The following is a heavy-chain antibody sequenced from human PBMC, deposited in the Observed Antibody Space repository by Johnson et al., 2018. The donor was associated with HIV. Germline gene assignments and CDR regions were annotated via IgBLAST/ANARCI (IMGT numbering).Heavy chain of an antibody. V-gene: IGHV3-30*04. CDR2: ISYDGSNK. J-gene: IGHJ3*02. D-gene: IGHD6-6*01. CDR3: ARVSSSSLGAFDI. Sequence: QEKLVESGGGVVQPGRSLRLSCAASGFTFSSMHWDRQAPGKGLEWVAVISYDGSNKYYVDSVKGRFTISRDNSKNTLYLQMNSLRAEDTAVYYCARVSSSSLGAFDIWGQGTMVTVSS. CDR1: GFTFSS.